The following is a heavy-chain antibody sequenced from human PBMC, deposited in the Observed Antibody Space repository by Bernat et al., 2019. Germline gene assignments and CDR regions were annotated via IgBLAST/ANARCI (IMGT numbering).Heavy chain of an antibody. Sequence: QVQLVESGGGVVQPGRSLRLSCAASGFTFSSYGMHWVRQAPGKGLEWVAVIWYDGSNKYYADSGKGRFTISRDNSKNTLYLQMNSLRAEDTAVYYCAREDRSSYDFWSGYYRDRCFDYWGQGTLVTVSS. CDR2: IWYDGSNK. V-gene: IGHV3-33*01. CDR3: AREDRSSYDFWSGYYRDRCFDY. D-gene: IGHD3-3*01. J-gene: IGHJ4*02. CDR1: GFTFSSYG.